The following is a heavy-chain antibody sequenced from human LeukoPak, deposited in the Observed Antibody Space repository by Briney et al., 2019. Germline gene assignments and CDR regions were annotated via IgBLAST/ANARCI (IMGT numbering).Heavy chain of an antibody. J-gene: IGHJ5*02. CDR1: GFSFSNA. CDR3: AKDLMSTVTTGWFDP. Sequence: PGGSLRLSCAASGFSFSNAMSWVRQAPARGPEWVSSLKGNGETFYADSVKGRFTLSRDDSRNTLYLQMNSLRAEDTAVNYCAKDLMSTVTTGWFDPWGQGTLVTVSS. V-gene: IGHV3-23*01. D-gene: IGHD4-17*01. CDR2: LKGNGET.